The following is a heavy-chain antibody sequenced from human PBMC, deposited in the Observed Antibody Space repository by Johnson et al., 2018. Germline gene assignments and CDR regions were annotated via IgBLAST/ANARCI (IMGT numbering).Heavy chain of an antibody. CDR3: SRVRSRNAAEYFQH. CDR1: GFTSGDYA. Sequence: VQLVQSGGGLVQXGRSLRLXCTASGFTSGDYAMSWFRQAPGKGLEWLCFIRSKAYGGTTEYAAYVKGRFTISRDDSKSIAYLQMNSLKTEDTAVYYCSRVRSRNAAEYFQHWGQGTLVTVSS. CDR2: IRSKAYGGTT. J-gene: IGHJ1*01. V-gene: IGHV3-49*03.